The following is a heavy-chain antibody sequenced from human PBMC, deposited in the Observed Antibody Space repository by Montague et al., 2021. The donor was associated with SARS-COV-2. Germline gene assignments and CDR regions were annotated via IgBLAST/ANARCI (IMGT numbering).Heavy chain of an antibody. D-gene: IGHD4-23*01. V-gene: IGHV4-61*03. Sequence: SETLSLTCTVSGASISTGSDYWTWIRQRPGRGLEWIGNFCYSGGSTYNPSLKSRVTISADTSKNLFSLTLKSVTASDTAVYYCARDRGDIYGGNSAWFDPWGQGTLVTVSS. J-gene: IGHJ5*02. CDR2: FCYSGGS. CDR3: ARDRGDIYGGNSAWFDP. CDR1: GASISTGSDY.